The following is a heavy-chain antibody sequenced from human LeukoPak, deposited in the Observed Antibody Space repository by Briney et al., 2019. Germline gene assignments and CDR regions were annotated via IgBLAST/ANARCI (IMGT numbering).Heavy chain of an antibody. Sequence: SETLSLTCTVSGGSISSSSYYWGWIRQPPGKGLEWIGSIYYSGSTYYNPSLKSRVTISVDTSKNQFSLKLSSVTAADTAVYYCARVEDVDTENDYWGQGTLVTVSS. D-gene: IGHD2-2*02. CDR2: IYYSGST. CDR1: GGSISSSSYY. CDR3: ARVEDVDTENDY. V-gene: IGHV4-39*07. J-gene: IGHJ4*02.